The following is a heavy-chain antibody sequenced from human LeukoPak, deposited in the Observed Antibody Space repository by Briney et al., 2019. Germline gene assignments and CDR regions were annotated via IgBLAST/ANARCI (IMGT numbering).Heavy chain of an antibody. J-gene: IGHJ4*02. CDR1: GFTFSNFW. CDR2: IKRDGSEY. V-gene: IGHV3-7*01. CDR3: ARGGGYAWDY. D-gene: IGHD5-12*01. Sequence: PGGSLRLSCAASGFTFSNFWMGWVRQAPGKGLEWVTHIKRDGSEYYEVSAVGRRFTISRDNARNSLYLQMNSVRADDTAVYYCARGGGYAWDYWGQGTLVSVPS.